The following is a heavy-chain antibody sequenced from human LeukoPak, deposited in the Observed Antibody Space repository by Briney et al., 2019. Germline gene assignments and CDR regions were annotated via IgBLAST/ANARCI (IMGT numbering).Heavy chain of an antibody. CDR1: GGTFSSYA. D-gene: IGHD2-15*01. V-gene: IGHV1-69*13. J-gene: IGHJ3*02. CDR2: IIPIFGTA. Sequence: SVKVSCKASGGTFSSYAISWVRQAPGQGLEWMGGIIPIFGTANYAQKFQGRVTITADESTSTAYMELSRLRSEDTAVYYCARDDVVVVAATNAFDIWGQGTMVTVSS. CDR3: ARDDVVVVAATNAFDI.